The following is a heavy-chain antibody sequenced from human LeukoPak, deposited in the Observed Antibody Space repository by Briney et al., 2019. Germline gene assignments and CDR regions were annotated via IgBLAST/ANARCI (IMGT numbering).Heavy chain of an antibody. CDR2: INPNSGGT. CDR3: ARAYVDTAMGY. D-gene: IGHD5-18*01. CDR1: GYTFTGYY. Sequence: ASVKVSCKASGYTFTGYYMHWVRQAPGQGLEWMGWINPNSGGTNYAQKFQGRVTMTTDTSTSTAYMELRSLRSDDTAVYYCARAYVDTAMGYRGQGTLVTVSS. V-gene: IGHV1-2*02. J-gene: IGHJ4*02.